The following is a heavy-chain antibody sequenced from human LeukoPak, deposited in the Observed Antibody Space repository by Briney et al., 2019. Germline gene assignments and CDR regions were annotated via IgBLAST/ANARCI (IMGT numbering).Heavy chain of an antibody. CDR2: IYYSGST. Sequence: PSETLSLTCTVSGGSISSYFWSWIRQPPGKGLEWIGYIYYSGSTNYNPSLKSQVTMPVDTSKTQFSLKLSSVTAADTAVYYCARIDRAVAGTIDYWGQGTLVTVSS. V-gene: IGHV4-59*08. J-gene: IGHJ4*02. CDR3: ARIDRAVAGTIDY. CDR1: GGSISSYF. D-gene: IGHD6-19*01.